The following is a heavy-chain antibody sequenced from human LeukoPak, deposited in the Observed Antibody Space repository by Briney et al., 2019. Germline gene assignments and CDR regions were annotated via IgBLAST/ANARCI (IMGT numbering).Heavy chain of an antibody. CDR1: GGSFSGYY. V-gene: IGHV4-59*01. CDR2: IYYSGST. D-gene: IGHD1-26*01. J-gene: IGHJ4*02. CDR3: AGVGATGPFDY. Sequence: RSSETLSLTCAVYGGSFSGYYWSWIRQPPGKGLEWIGYIYYSGSTNYNPSLKSRVTISVDTSKNQFSLKLSSVTAADTAVYYCAGVGATGPFDYWGQGTLVTVSS.